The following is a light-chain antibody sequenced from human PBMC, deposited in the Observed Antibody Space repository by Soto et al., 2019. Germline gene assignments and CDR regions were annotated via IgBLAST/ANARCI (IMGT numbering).Light chain of an antibody. CDR2: AAS. V-gene: IGKV1-8*01. Sequence: AIRMTQSPSSFSASTGDRVTITCRASQGISSYLAWYQQKPGKAPKLLIYAASTLQSGVPSRFSGSGSGTDFTLTISCLQSEDFATYYCQQYYSYPHTVGQGTKVDIK. CDR1: QGISSY. CDR3: QQYYSYPHT. J-gene: IGKJ1*01.